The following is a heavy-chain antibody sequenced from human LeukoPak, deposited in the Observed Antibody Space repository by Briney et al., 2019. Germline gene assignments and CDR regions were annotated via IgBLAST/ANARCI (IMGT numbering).Heavy chain of an antibody. Sequence: SETLSLTCTVSGGSFSSYYWSWIRQPPGKGLEWIGFIFYRGNTNYNPSLKSRVTISVDTSKSQFSLKLSSVTAADTAVYYCARDRRIIAARPGFYYMDVWGKGTTVTVSS. J-gene: IGHJ6*03. V-gene: IGHV4-59*12. CDR3: ARDRRIIAARPGFYYMDV. D-gene: IGHD6-6*01. CDR2: IFYRGNT. CDR1: GGSFSSYY.